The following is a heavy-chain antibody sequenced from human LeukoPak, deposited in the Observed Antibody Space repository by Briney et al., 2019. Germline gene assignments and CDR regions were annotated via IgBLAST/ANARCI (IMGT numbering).Heavy chain of an antibody. CDR3: ARDFPSTVVKFDY. V-gene: IGHV3-48*02. CDR2: ISSSSTSI. CDR1: GFTFSSHS. J-gene: IGHJ4*02. Sequence: PGVSLRLSCAASGFTFSSHSMNWVRQAPGKGLEWISYISSSSTSIYYADSVKGRFTISRDNAKNTLYLQMNSLRDEDTAVYYCARDFPSTVVKFDYWGQGTLVTVSS. D-gene: IGHD4-23*01.